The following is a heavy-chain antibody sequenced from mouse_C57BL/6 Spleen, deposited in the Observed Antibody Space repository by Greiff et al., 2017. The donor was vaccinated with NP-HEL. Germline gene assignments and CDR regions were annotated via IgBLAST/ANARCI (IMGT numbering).Heavy chain of an antibody. V-gene: IGHV1-62-2*01. D-gene: IGHD3-2*02. CDR3: ARHEEGDSSLYYAMDY. CDR2: FYPGSGSI. J-gene: IGHJ4*01. Sequence: VQLQESGAELVKPGASVKLSCKASGYTFTEYTIHWVKQRSGQGLEWIGWFYPGSGSIKYNEKFKDKATLTADKSSSTVYMELSRLTSEDSAVYFCARHEEGDSSLYYAMDYWGQGTSVTVSS. CDR1: GYTFTEYT.